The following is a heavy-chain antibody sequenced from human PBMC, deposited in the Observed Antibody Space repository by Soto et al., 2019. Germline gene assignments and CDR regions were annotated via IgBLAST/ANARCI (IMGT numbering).Heavy chain of an antibody. CDR2: INPSGGST. CDR1: GYTFTSYY. V-gene: IGHV1-46*01. CDR3: AAMIVVVDDAFDI. Sequence: VASVKVSCKASGYTFTSYYMHWVRQAPGQGLEWMGIINPSGGSTSYAQKFQGRVTMTRDTSTSTVYMELSSLRSEDTAVYYCAAMIVVVDDAFDIWGQGTMVTVSS. J-gene: IGHJ3*02. D-gene: IGHD3-22*01.